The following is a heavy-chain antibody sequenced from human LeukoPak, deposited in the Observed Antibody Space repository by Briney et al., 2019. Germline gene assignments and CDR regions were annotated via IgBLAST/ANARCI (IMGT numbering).Heavy chain of an antibody. V-gene: IGHV3-23*01. CDR1: GFTFSSYA. CDR3: ANPEWIQLWLLAGSFDY. D-gene: IGHD5-18*01. J-gene: IGHJ4*02. Sequence: PGGSLRLSCAASGFTFSSYAMSWVCQAPGKGLEWGSAISGSGGSTYYAHSVEGRFTISRDNSKNTLYLQMNSLRAEDTPVYYCANPEWIQLWLLAGSFDYWGQGTLVAVSS. CDR2: ISGSGGST.